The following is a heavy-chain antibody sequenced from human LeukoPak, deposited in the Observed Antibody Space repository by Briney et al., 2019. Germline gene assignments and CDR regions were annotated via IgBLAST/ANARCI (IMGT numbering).Heavy chain of an antibody. J-gene: IGHJ4*02. Sequence: GESLRISCKGSGYSFTSYWISWERQMPGKGLEWMGRIDPSDSYTNYSPSFRGHVTISADKSISTAYLQWSSLKASDTAMYYCARRYCSGGSCYSSFDYWGQGTLVTVSS. D-gene: IGHD2-15*01. CDR3: ARRYCSGGSCYSSFDY. CDR1: GYSFTSYW. CDR2: IDPSDSYT. V-gene: IGHV5-10-1*01.